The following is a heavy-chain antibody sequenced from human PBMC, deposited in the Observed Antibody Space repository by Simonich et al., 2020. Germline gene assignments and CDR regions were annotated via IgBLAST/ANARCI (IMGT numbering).Heavy chain of an antibody. CDR2: IWYDGINK. CDR1: GFTFSSYG. Sequence: QVQLVESGGGVVQPGRSLRLSCAASGFTFSSYGMHWVRQAPGKGLEWVAVIWYDGINKYYADSVKGRFTISRDNSKNTLYLQMNSLRAEDTAVYYCARDRNSGSYFDYWGQGTLVTVSS. J-gene: IGHJ4*02. D-gene: IGHD1-26*01. CDR3: ARDRNSGSYFDY. V-gene: IGHV3-33*01.